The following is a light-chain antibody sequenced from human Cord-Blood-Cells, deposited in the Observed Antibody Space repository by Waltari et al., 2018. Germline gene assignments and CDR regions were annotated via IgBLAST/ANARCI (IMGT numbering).Light chain of an antibody. J-gene: IGKJ4*01. CDR3: QQYNNWLT. Sequence: EIVMTQSPATLSVSTGDRATLSCRASQSVSSNLAWYQQKPGQAPRLLIYCASTRATGIPARFSGSGSGTEFTLTISSLQSEDFAVYYCQQYNNWLTFGGGTKVEIK. CDR2: CAS. CDR1: QSVSSN. V-gene: IGKV3-15*01.